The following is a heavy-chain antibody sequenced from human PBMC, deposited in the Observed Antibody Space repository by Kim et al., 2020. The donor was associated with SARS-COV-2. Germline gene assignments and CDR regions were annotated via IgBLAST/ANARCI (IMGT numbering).Heavy chain of an antibody. D-gene: IGHD3-9*01. CDR2: ISSSSSSI. Sequence: GGSLRLSCAASGFTFSSYSMNWVRQAPGKGLEWVSSISSSSSSIYYADSVKGRFTISRDNAKNSLYLQMNSLRAEDTAVYYCARDGGYDILSGFYYYYGRDVWGQGTTVSVSS. J-gene: IGHJ6*01. CDR3: ARDGGYDILSGFYYYYGRDV. V-gene: IGHV3-21*01. CDR1: GFTFSSYS.